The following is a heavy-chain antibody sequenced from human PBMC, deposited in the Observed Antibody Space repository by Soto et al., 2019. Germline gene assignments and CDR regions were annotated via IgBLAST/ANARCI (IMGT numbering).Heavy chain of an antibody. Sequence: GGSLRLSCAASGFTFSSYWMSWVRQAPGKGLEWVANIKQDGSEKYYVDSVKGRFTISRDNAKNSLYLQMNSLRAEDTAVYYCASSSWHYYYYYYMDVWGKGTTVTVSS. CDR2: IKQDGSEK. CDR1: GFTFSSYW. D-gene: IGHD6-13*01. J-gene: IGHJ6*03. V-gene: IGHV3-7*01. CDR3: ASSSWHYYYYYYMDV.